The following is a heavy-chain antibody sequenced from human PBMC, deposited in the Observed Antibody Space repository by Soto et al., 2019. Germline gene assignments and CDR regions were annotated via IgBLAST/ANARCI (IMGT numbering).Heavy chain of an antibody. J-gene: IGHJ4*02. Sequence: PSETLSLTCTVSGGSISSYYWSWIRQPPGKGLEWIGYIYYSGSTNYNPSLKSRVTISVDTSKNQFSLKLSSVTAADTAVYYCASEYYYDSSGYGYWGQGTLVTVSS. CDR3: ASEYYYDSSGYGY. CDR1: GGSISSYY. V-gene: IGHV4-59*08. CDR2: IYYSGST. D-gene: IGHD3-22*01.